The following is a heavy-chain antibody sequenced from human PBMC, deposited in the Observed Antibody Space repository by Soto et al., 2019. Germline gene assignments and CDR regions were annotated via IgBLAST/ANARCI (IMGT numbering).Heavy chain of an antibody. CDR3: ARGMQGSRYFDL. CDR1: GYIFSSYW. J-gene: IGHJ2*01. Sequence: EVQLVESGGGLVQPGGSLRLSCEASGYIFSSYWMHWVRQAPGKGLVWVARTNNDGSSTTYADSVKGRFTISRDNAKNTLYFQMNSLRAEDTAVYYCARGMQGSRYFDLWGRGTLVTVSS. V-gene: IGHV3-74*01. D-gene: IGHD2-8*01. CDR2: TNNDGSST.